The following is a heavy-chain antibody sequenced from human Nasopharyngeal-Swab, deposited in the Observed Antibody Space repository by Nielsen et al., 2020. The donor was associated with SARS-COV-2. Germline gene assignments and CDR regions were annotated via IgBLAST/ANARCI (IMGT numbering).Heavy chain of an antibody. CDR3: ARVGVGYSGYDSVDY. Sequence: WVRQVPGQGLEWMGIINPSGGSTSSAQKFQGRVTMTRDTSTSTVYLELSSLRSDDTAVYSCARVGVGYSGYDSVDYWGQGTLVTVSS. D-gene: IGHD5-12*01. J-gene: IGHJ4*02. CDR2: INPSGGST. V-gene: IGHV1-46*01.